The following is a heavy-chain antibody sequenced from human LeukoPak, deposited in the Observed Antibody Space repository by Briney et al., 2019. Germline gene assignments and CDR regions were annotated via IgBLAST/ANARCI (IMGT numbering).Heavy chain of an antibody. CDR1: GYIFREYD. D-gene: IGHD3-10*01. Sequence: GSLRPSCAAPGYIFREYDMHWVRQPAGKGLGWVSSIVTNVDAYHACSVKDRFTVPRENAKNSLYLQMRNQRAGDTAVYYCTRGRGGWVGASGWDVWAEGTTVTVSS. CDR2: IVTNVDA. CDR3: TRGRGGWVGASGWDV. V-gene: IGHV3-13*01. J-gene: IGHJ6*04.